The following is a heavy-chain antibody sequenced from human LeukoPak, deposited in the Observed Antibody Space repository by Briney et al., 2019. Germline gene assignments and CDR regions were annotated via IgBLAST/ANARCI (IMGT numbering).Heavy chain of an antibody. D-gene: IGHD3-9*01. CDR2: INHSGST. V-gene: IGHV4-34*01. Sequence: PSETLSLTCAVYGGSFSGYYWSWIRQPPGKGLEWIGEINHSGSTNYNPSLKSGVTIPVDTSKNQFSLKLSSVTAADTALYYCARGAGLGTDYDILTEEDALDSWGQGTLVTVSS. CDR3: ARGAGLGTDYDILTEEDALDS. J-gene: IGHJ4*02. CDR1: GGSFSGYY.